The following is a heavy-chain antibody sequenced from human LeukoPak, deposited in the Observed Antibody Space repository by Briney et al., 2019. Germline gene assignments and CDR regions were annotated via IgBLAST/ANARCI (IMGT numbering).Heavy chain of an antibody. V-gene: IGHV4-39*07. CDR3: ARLYFSRNVFIPARWDY. D-gene: IGHD3-3*01. CDR1: GGSISSSSYY. J-gene: IGHJ4*02. CDR2: INHSGST. Sequence: TSETLSLTCTVSGGSISSSSYYWGWIRQPPGKGLEWIGEINHSGSTSYNPSLKSRVTISVDTSKNQFSLTLSSVTAADTAVYYCARLYFSRNVFIPARWDYWGQGTLVTVSS.